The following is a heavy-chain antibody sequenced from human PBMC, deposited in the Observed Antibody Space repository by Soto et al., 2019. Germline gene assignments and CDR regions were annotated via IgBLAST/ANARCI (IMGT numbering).Heavy chain of an antibody. D-gene: IGHD3-3*01. CDR1: GFIFRDFY. V-gene: IGHV3-11*06. J-gene: IGHJ6*02. CDR3: ARDRGGGSIFGGHYGMDV. Sequence: QVQLLESGGGLVKPGGSLRLSCAASGFIFRDFYMSWIRQVPGKGLEWLSKISSSSSSIDYADSVKGRFTISRDNAKNSLYLQMSSLRAEDTAVYYCARDRGGGSIFGGHYGMDVWGQGTTVTVSS. CDR2: ISSSSSSI.